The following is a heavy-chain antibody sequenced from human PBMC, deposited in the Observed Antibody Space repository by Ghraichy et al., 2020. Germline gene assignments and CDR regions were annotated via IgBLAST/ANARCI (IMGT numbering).Heavy chain of an antibody. CDR1: DGSISSGGHS. J-gene: IGHJ2*01. Sequence: SQTLSLTCTVSDGSISSGGHSWSWIRQPPVKSLEWMGYMYQSGSTYYNPSLKSRVTISADRSNNQFSLELASVTAADTAVYYCARSNGAGRKPLVWYFALWGRCTLVTVSS. V-gene: IGHV4-30-2*01. D-gene: IGHD3-10*01. CDR3: ARSNGAGRKPLVWYFAL. CDR2: MYQSGST.